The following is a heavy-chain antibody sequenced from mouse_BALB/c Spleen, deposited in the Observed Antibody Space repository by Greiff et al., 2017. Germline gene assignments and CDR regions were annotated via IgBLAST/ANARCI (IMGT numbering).Heavy chain of an antibody. J-gene: IGHJ4*01. CDR1: GFDFSRYW. Sequence: DVMLVESGGGLVQPGGSLKLSCAASGFDFSRYWMSWVRQAPGKVLEWIGEINPDSSTINYTPSLKDKFIISRDNAKNTLYLQMSKVRSEDTALYYCARRLEEFYYDYAMDYWGQGTSVTVSS. CDR2: INPDSSTI. D-gene: IGHD2-4*01. V-gene: IGHV4-1*02. CDR3: ARRLEEFYYDYAMDY.